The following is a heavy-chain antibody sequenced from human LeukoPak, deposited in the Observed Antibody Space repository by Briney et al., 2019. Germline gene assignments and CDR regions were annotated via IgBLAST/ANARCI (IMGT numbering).Heavy chain of an antibody. Sequence: ASVKVSCKASGYTFTSYDINWVRQATGQGLEWMGWMNPNSGNTGYAQKFQGRVTITRNTSISTAYMELSGLRSEDTAVYYCARGTLWFGELSYYYYYMDVWGKGTTVTVSS. CDR2: MNPNSGNT. CDR1: GYTFTSYD. J-gene: IGHJ6*03. V-gene: IGHV1-8*03. CDR3: ARGTLWFGELSYYYYYMDV. D-gene: IGHD3-10*01.